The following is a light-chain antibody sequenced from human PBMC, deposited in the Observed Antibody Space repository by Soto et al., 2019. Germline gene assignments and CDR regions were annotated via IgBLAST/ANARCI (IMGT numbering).Light chain of an antibody. V-gene: IGKV1-8*01. J-gene: IGKJ5*01. CDR2: GAS. CDR1: QGISSY. Sequence: AIRRTQSPSSLSASTGDRVTITCRASQGISSYLAWYQRKPGKAPKLLIYGASNLHSGVPSRFSGSGSGTNFTLTSSSLQPEDFATYYCQQANSFPITFGQGTRLEIK. CDR3: QQANSFPIT.